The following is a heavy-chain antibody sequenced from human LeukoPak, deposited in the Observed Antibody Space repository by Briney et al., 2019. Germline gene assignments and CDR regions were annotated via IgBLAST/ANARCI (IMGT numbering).Heavy chain of an antibody. CDR3: ARDQMVRGGYFDY. D-gene: IGHD3-10*01. CDR1: GFIFSDYY. J-gene: IGHJ4*02. CDR2: ISSSSSYI. Sequence: GGSLRLSCAASGFIFSDYYMSWIRQALGKGLEWVSSISSSSSYIYYADSVKGRFTISRDNAKNSLYLQMNSLRAEDTAVYYCARDQMVRGGYFDYWGQGTLVTVSS. V-gene: IGHV3-11*06.